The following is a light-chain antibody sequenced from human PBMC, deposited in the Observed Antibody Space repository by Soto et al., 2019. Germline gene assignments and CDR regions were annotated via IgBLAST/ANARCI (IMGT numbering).Light chain of an antibody. J-gene: IGKJ2*01. Sequence: EIVLTQSPGTLSLSPGGRATLSCRASQSVNSNYFAWYQQKPGQAPRLLIYGASSRATGISDRCSGSTSGTDFTLTISRVEPEDFAVYYCQQYGTSPMYTFGQGTRLEI. V-gene: IGKV3-20*01. CDR2: GAS. CDR1: QSVNSNY. CDR3: QQYGTSPMYT.